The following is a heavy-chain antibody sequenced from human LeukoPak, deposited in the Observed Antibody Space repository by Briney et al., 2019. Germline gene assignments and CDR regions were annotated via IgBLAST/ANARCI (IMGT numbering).Heavy chain of an antibody. D-gene: IGHD3-10*01. CDR2: ISNSGTIT. Sequence: GGSLRLSCAVSGFTFSRFAMNWVRQAPGKGQEWVSIISNSGTITSYADSVKGRFTISRDNSKNTVYLQMNSLRAEDTALYYCATESFHYWGQGTLVGVSS. CDR1: GFTFSRFA. V-gene: IGHV3-23*01. J-gene: IGHJ4*02. CDR3: ATESFHY.